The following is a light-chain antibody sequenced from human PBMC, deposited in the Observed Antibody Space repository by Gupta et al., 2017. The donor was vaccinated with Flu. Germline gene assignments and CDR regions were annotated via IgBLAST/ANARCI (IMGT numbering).Light chain of an antibody. CDR2: DAS. Sequence: IQFRAILALSPGDTAIRSCRTSQSVPESLACYQQKGGQAPRLLIYDASQRATGIPDRFSGSGSGTDFTLTISILEPADFAVYYCLQRASWPRFTFGPGT. CDR3: LQRASWPRFT. CDR1: QSVPES. V-gene: IGKV3-11*01. J-gene: IGKJ3*01.